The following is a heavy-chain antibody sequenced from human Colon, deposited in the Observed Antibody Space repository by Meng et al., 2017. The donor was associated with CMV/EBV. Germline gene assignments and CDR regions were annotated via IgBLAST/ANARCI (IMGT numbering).Heavy chain of an antibody. CDR2: ISGSGGSI. D-gene: IGHD2-2*01. CDR1: GFTFSSYA. Sequence: GESLKISCAASGFTFSSYAMSWVRQAPGKGLEWVSAISGSGGSIYYADSVKGRFTISRDNSKNTLYLQMNSLRAEDTAVYYCAKGDIVVVPVYWGQGTLVTVSS. V-gene: IGHV3-23*01. CDR3: AKGDIVVVPVY. J-gene: IGHJ4*02.